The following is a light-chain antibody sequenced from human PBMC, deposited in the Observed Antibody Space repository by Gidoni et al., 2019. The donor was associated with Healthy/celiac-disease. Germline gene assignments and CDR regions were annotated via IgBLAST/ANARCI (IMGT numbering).Light chain of an antibody. V-gene: IGKV4-1*01. Sequence: DIVMPQSPDSLAVSLGERATINCKSSQSVLYSSNNKNYLAWYQQKPGQPPKLLIYWASTRESGVPDRFSGSGSGTDFTLTISSLQAEDVAVYYCQEYYSTPLTCGGGKGGDQT. CDR3: QEYYSTPLT. CDR1: QSVLYSSNNKNY. J-gene: IGKJ4*01. CDR2: WAS.